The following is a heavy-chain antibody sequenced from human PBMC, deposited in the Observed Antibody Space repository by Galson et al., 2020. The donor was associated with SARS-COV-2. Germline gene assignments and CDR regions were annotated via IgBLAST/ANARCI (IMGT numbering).Heavy chain of an antibody. CDR2: IYYSGST. V-gene: IGHV4-59*12. CDR3: ASFRFYFRPYYGLDV. CDR1: GGPISSYY. D-gene: IGHD1-26*01. J-gene: IGHJ6*02. Sequence: ETSETLSLTCTVSGGPISSYYWSWIRQPPGKGLEWIGYIYYSGSTNYNPSLQRRVTISIDTSKNPFSLRLSSVTAADTAVYYCASFRFYFRPYYGLDVWGQGTTVTVSS.